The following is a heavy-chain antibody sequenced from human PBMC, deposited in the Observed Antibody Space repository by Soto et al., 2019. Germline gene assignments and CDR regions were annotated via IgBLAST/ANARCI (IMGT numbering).Heavy chain of an antibody. V-gene: IGHV2-5*02. Sequence: QITLKESGPALVKPTQTLTLTCTFSGFSLTTSGVGVGWIRQPPGKALEWLAMIYWDDDKRYSPSLENRLTITKDTSKNQVVLTMTHMDPVDTATYYCALRAPPIVGVTLFHSWGQGTLVTVSS. CDR1: GFSLTTSGVG. CDR3: ALRAPPIVGVTLFHS. D-gene: IGHD1-26*01. J-gene: IGHJ4*02. CDR2: IYWDDDK.